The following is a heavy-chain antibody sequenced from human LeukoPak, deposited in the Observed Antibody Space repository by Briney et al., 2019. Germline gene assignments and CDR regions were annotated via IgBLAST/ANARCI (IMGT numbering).Heavy chain of an antibody. D-gene: IGHD6-19*01. J-gene: IGHJ4*02. V-gene: IGHV4-59*01. CDR3: ARGFSGWYYFDY. Sequence: KSSETLSLTCIVSGDSISSYYWNWFRQPPGKGLKWIGYTYYRGNTNYNPSLKRRVTMSVDTSKNQFSLKLSSVTAADTAMYYCARGFSGWYYFDYWGQGTLVTVSS. CDR2: TYYRGNT. CDR1: GDSISSYY.